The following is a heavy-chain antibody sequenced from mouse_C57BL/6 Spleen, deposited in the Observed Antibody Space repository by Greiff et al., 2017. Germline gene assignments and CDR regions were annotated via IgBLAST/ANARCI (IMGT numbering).Heavy chain of an antibody. CDR1: GYTFTSYW. CDR3: ARGDWDWYFDV. V-gene: IGHV1-61*01. D-gene: IGHD4-1*01. CDR2: IYPSDSET. J-gene: IGHJ1*03. Sequence: VQLQQPGAELVRPGSSVKLSCKASGYTFTSYWMDWVKQRPGQGLEWIGNIYPSDSETHYNQKFKDKATLTVDKSSSTAYMQLSRLTSEDSAVYYCARGDWDWYFDVWGTGTTVTVSS.